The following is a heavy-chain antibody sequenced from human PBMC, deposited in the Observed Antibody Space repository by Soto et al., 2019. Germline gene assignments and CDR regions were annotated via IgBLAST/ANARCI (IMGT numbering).Heavy chain of an antibody. V-gene: IGHV1-8*01. CDR2: MNPNNGNA. Sequence: ASAKVSCKASGFTFITYDFSWVRQAAGQGLEWMGWMNPNNGNAGFAQKFRGRINMTRNTSISTAYLELSSLRSDDSAVYFCARRKGRSGPYYLDLWGQGTQVTVSS. J-gene: IGHJ4*02. CDR3: ARRKGRSGPYYLDL. CDR1: GFTFITYD.